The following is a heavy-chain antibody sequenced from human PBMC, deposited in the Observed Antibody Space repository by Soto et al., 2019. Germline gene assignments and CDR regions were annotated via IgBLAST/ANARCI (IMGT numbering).Heavy chain of an antibody. D-gene: IGHD2-2*01. V-gene: IGHV3-15*07. CDR2: IKSKTDGGTT. CDR1: GFTFSNAW. Sequence: EVQLVESGGGLVKPGGSLRLSCAASGFTFSNAWMNWVRQAPGKGLEWVGRIKSKTDGGTTDYAAPVKGRFTISRDDSKNTLYLQMNSLKTEDTAVYYCTTDPCSSTSCSIDYWGQGTLVTVSS. J-gene: IGHJ4*02. CDR3: TTDPCSSTSCSIDY.